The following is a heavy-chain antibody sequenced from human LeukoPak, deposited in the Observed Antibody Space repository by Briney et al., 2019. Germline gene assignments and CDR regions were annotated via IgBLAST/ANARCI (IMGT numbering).Heavy chain of an antibody. V-gene: IGHV3-30*02. CDR2: IRYDGSNK. CDR3: AKDRWDFWSGHPQDPAGYFQH. CDR1: GFTFSSYG. J-gene: IGHJ1*01. D-gene: IGHD3-3*01. Sequence: GGSLRLSCAASGFTFSSYGMHWVRQAPSKGLEWVAFIRYDGSNKYYADSVKGRFTISRDNSKNTLYLQMNSLRAEDTAVYYCAKDRWDFWSGHPQDPAGYFQHWGQGTLVTVSS.